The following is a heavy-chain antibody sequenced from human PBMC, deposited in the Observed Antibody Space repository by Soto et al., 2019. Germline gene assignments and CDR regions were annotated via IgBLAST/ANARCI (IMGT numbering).Heavy chain of an antibody. J-gene: IGHJ6*02. D-gene: IGHD3-22*01. Sequence: ISCKGSGYSFTSYWISWVRQMPGKGLEWMGRIDPSDSYTNYSPSFQGHVTISADKSISTAYLQWSSLKASDTAMYYCARQENYYDSSGYNSGMDVWGQGTTVTVSS. CDR2: IDPSDSYT. CDR3: ARQENYYDSSGYNSGMDV. CDR1: GYSFTSYW. V-gene: IGHV5-10-1*01.